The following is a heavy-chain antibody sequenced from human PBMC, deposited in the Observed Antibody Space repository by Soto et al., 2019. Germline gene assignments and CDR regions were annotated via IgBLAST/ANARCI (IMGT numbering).Heavy chain of an antibody. CDR2: IRAYNGNT. CDR1: GYTFTSYG. CDR3: ARYHVAGSFNYGDAFDI. D-gene: IGHD6-19*01. J-gene: IGHJ3*02. V-gene: IGHV1-18*01. Sequence: QVQLVQSGAEVKKPGASVKVSCKASGYTFTSYGISWVRQAPGQGLEWMGWIRAYNGNTNYAQKLQGRVTMTTDTSTSTDYMELRSLRSNDAAVYYCARYHVAGSFNYGDAFDIWGQGTMVNVSS.